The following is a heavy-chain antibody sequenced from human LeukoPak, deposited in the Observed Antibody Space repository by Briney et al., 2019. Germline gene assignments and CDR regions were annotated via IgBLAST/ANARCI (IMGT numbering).Heavy chain of an antibody. CDR2: IFTSGSS. CDR1: GGSITGDY. V-gene: IGHV4-4*07. J-gene: IGHJ5*02. D-gene: IGHD4/OR15-4a*01. CDR3: SRGGANDL. Sequence: PSETLSLTCTVSGGSITGDYWSWIRQPAGKGLEWIGRIFTSGSSTYDPSLKSRVTMSLDTSKNEFYLGLSSVTAADTAIYFCSRGGANDLWGQGTLVTVSS.